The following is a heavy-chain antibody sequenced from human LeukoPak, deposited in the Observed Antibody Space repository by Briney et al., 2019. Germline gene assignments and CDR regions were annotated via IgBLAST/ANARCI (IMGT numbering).Heavy chain of an antibody. CDR1: GYTFTSYA. D-gene: IGHD3-9*01. CDR2: NNAGNGNT. J-gene: IGHJ3*02. V-gene: IGHV1-3*01. CDR3: AASHYDILTGYYPAAFDI. Sequence: GASVKVSCKASGYTFTSYAMHWVRQAPGQRLEWMGWNNAGNGNTKYSQKFQGRVTITRDTSASTAYMELSSLRSEDTAVYYCAASHYDILTGYYPAAFDIWGQGTMVTVSS.